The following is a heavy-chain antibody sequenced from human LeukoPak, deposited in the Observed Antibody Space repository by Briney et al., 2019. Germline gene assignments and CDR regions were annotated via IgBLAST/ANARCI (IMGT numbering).Heavy chain of an antibody. D-gene: IGHD2-15*01. CDR3: ARAPIYCSGGSCYNPFDY. CDR1: GFTFSDYY. V-gene: IGHV3-11*04. Sequence: GGSLRLSCAASGFTFSDYYMSWIRQAPGKGLEWVSYISSSGSTIYYADSVKGRFTISRDNAKNSLYLQMNSLRAEDTAVYYCARAPIYCSGGSCYNPFDYWGQGTLVTVSS. J-gene: IGHJ4*02. CDR2: ISSSGSTI.